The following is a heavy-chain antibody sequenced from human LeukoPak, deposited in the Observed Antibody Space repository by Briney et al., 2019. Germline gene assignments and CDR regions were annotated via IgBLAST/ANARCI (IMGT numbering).Heavy chain of an antibody. J-gene: IGHJ4*01. CDR3: ARDPDYYDGTVYYYVFEC. Sequence: GGSLRLSCAGTGFTFSYYSMNWVRQAPGKGLEWVSSISRTSSFIYYADSLKGRFTISRDNAKNSLYLQMNSLRAEDTAVYYCARDPDYYDGTVYYYVFECWGQGTLVTVSS. V-gene: IGHV3-21*01. D-gene: IGHD3-22*01. CDR1: GFTFSYYS. CDR2: ISRTSSFI.